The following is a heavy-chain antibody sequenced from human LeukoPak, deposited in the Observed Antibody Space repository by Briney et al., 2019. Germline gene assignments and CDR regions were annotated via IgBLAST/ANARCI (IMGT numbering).Heavy chain of an antibody. CDR3: AKSPHYSSGWGVFDY. CDR1: ESTFSSYA. Sequence: GGSLRLSCAASESTFSSYAMSWVRQAPGKGLEWVSVISDSGSSTYYTDSVKGRFTISRDNSKNTLYLQMNSLRAEDTAVYYCAKSPHYSSGWGVFDYWGQGTLVTVSS. J-gene: IGHJ4*02. V-gene: IGHV3-23*01. CDR2: ISDSGSST. D-gene: IGHD6-19*01.